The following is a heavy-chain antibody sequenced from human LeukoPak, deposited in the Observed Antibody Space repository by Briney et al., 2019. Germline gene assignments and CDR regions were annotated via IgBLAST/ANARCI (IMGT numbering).Heavy chain of an antibody. CDR1: GYTLTELS. Sequence: ASVKVSCKVSGYTLTELSMHWVRQAPGKGLEWMGGFDPEDGETIYAQKFQGRVTMTEDTSTDTAYMELSSLRSEDMAVYYCATDCRRPFRELWFGEWDYWGQGTLVTVSS. V-gene: IGHV1-24*01. CDR2: FDPEDGET. J-gene: IGHJ4*02. CDR3: ATDCRRPFRELWFGEWDY. D-gene: IGHD3-10*01.